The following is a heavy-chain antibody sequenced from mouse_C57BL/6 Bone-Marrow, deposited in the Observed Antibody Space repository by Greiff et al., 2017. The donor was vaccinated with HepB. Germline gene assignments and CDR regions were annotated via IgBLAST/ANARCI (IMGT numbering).Heavy chain of an antibody. CDR2: IYPGSGST. CDR3: ARSYDSNYEFAY. CDR1: GYTFPSYW. J-gene: IGHJ3*01. D-gene: IGHD2-5*01. V-gene: IGHV1-55*01. Sequence: QVQLQQSGAELVKPGASVTMSCKASGYTFPSYWITWVKQRPGQGLEWIGDIYPGSGSTNYNEKFKSKATLTVDTSSSTAYMQLSSLTSEDSAVYYCARSYDSNYEFAYWGQGTLVTVSA.